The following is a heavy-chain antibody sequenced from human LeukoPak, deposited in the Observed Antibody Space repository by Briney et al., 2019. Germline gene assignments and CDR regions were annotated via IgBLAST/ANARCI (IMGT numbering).Heavy chain of an antibody. J-gene: IGHJ4*02. CDR2: IRYDGRIK. Sequence: GGSLRLSCAASGFNFTSYGMHWVRQAPGRGLEWAALIRYDGRIKYYGDSVKGRFTISRDSSKNTLYLQMNSQRADDTAVYYCATEGGSENYLRAFVYWGQGTLVTVSS. CDR1: GFNFTSYG. D-gene: IGHD3-10*01. CDR3: ATEGGSENYLRAFVY. V-gene: IGHV3-30*02.